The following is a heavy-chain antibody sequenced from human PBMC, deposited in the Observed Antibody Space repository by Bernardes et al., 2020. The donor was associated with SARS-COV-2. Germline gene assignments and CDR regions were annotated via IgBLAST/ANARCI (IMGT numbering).Heavy chain of an antibody. Sequence: GGALRLSCAGSGFDVNNNYMKWVRQAPGEGLEWVSAIYSGGSIYYADSVKGRFTMSRDNFKNTLNLQMNSLRAEDTAVYYCARVGETGPGYYYYYNGMDVWGQGTTVTVSS. CDR1: GFDVNNNY. D-gene: IGHD3-10*01. V-gene: IGHV3-66*01. J-gene: IGHJ6*02. CDR3: ARVGETGPGYYYYYNGMDV. CDR2: IYSGGSI.